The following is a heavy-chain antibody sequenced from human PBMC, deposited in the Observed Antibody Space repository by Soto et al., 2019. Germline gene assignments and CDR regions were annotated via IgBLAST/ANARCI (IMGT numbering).Heavy chain of an antibody. Sequence: PSETLSLTCDVSGDSISTYYWSLIRQPPGKGLEWIGYVYYSGSTLYNPSLESRVTLSIDMSKKQVSLKLNSVIAADTAVYYCARTRMSDSWIDYWDHETLVTVSS. J-gene: IGHJ4*01. V-gene: IGHV4-59*01. CDR2: VYYSGST. D-gene: IGHD2-21*01. CDR1: GDSISTYY. CDR3: ARTRMSDSWIDY.